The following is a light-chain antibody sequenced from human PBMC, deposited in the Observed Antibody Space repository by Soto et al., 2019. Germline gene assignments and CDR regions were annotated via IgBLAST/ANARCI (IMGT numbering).Light chain of an antibody. Sequence: EIVMTQSPSTLSVSPGERATLSCRASQTVSSNLAWYQQKPSQAPRLLIYGASTRATGIPARFSGSGSGTDFTLTISRLEPEDFAVYYCQQYGNSPITFGQGTRLEIK. CDR2: GAS. V-gene: IGKV3-15*01. CDR1: QTVSSN. CDR3: QQYGNSPIT. J-gene: IGKJ5*01.